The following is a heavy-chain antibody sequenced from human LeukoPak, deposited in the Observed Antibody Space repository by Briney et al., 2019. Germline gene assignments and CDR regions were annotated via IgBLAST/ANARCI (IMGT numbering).Heavy chain of an antibody. V-gene: IGHV4-39*01. D-gene: IGHD5-12*01. J-gene: IGHJ4*02. CDR2: IYYSGST. Sequence: PSETLSLTCTVSGGSISSSSYYWGWIRQPPGKGLERIGSIYYSGSTYYNPSLKSRVTISVDTSKNQFSLKLSSVTAADTAVYYCARLLGPHSGYDGEEDYWGQGTLVTVSS. CDR1: GGSISSSSYY. CDR3: ARLLGPHSGYDGEEDY.